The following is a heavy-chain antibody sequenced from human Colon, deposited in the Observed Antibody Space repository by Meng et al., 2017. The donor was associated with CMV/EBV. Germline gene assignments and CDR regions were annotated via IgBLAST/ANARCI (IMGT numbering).Heavy chain of an antibody. J-gene: IGHJ3*01. Sequence: GSLRLSCAASGFSFSVYSMNWVRQVPGQGPEWIGTVYYSGTTSYNPSLESRVTISADTSKNQLSLNLTSVTAADTAIYYCTRRGTGGYDSVRAFDVWGQGTMVTVSS. V-gene: IGHV4-38-2*01. CDR1: GFSFSVYS. CDR2: VYYSGTT. CDR3: TRRGTGGYDSVRAFDV. D-gene: IGHD5-12*01.